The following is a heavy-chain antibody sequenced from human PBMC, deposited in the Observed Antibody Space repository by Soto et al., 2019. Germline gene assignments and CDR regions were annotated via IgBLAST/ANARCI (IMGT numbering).Heavy chain of an antibody. J-gene: IGHJ4*02. V-gene: IGHV3-23*01. D-gene: IGHD2-15*01. Sequence: GGSLRLSCAASGFTFSSYAMSWVRQAPGKGLEWVSAISGSGGSTYYADSVKGRFTISRDNSKNTLYLQMNSLRAEDTAVYYCARGGGYCSGGSCYSYDYWGQGTLVTVSS. CDR2: ISGSGGST. CDR1: GFTFSSYA. CDR3: ARGGGYCSGGSCYSYDY.